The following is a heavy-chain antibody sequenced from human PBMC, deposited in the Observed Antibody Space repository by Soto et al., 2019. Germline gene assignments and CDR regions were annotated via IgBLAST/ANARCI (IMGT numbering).Heavy chain of an antibody. D-gene: IGHD3-3*01. CDR1: GGSISSGDYY. CDR3: ARGYWSGYFARLYFDY. J-gene: IGHJ4*02. Sequence: SETLSLTCTVSGGSISSGDYYWSWIRQPPGKGLEWIGYIYYSGSTYYNPSLKSRVTISVDTSKNQFSLKLSSVTAADTAVYYCARGYWSGYFARLYFDYWGQGTLVTVSS. V-gene: IGHV4-30-4*01. CDR2: IYYSGST.